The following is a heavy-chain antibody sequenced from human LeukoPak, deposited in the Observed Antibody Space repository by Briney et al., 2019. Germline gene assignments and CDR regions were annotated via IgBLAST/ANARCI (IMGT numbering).Heavy chain of an antibody. J-gene: IGHJ4*02. CDR2: VSNRSSYI. D-gene: IGHD6-13*01. CDR3: ARMSIAAAGTFDY. Sequence: VGTLSLSSAASGFAFCGYTVECGPAAPGKRLERVSWVSNRSSYIYYAPSVKGRVTISRDNAKNSLYLQMNSLRAEDTAVYYCARMSIAAAGTFDYWGQGTLVTVSS. CDR1: GFAFCGYT. V-gene: IGHV3-21*01.